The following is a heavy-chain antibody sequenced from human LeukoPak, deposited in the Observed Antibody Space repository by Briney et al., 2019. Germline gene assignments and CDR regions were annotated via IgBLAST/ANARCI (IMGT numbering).Heavy chain of an antibody. CDR2: ISASGGST. D-gene: IGHD7-27*01. V-gene: IGHV3-23*01. CDR3: AKGVTIYTNSGLGY. Sequence: GGSLRLSCAASGFTFSTYAMTWVRQAPGKGLEWVSGISASGGSTYYADSVKGRFTISRDNSKNTLYLQMGSLRAEDTAVYYCAKGVTIYTNSGLGYWGQGTLVTVSS. J-gene: IGHJ4*02. CDR1: GFTFSTYA.